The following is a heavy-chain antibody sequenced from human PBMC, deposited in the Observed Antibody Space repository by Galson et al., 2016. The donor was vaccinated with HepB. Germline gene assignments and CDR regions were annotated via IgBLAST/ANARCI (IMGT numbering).Heavy chain of an antibody. D-gene: IGHD2-2*01. Sequence: SVKVSCKASGYTFSSYGISWVRQAPGQGLEWMGWISGYNGNTIYAQKLQGRVTMTTDTSTSTAYMELRSLRSDDTAVYYCARDRDIVVVPIAVSIWYFDLWGRGTLVTVSS. CDR2: ISGYNGNT. CDR3: ARDRDIVVVPIAVSIWYFDL. V-gene: IGHV1-18*01. J-gene: IGHJ2*01. CDR1: GYTFSSYG.